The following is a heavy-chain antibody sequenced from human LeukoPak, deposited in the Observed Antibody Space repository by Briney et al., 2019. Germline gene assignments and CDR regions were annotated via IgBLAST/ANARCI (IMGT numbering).Heavy chain of an antibody. Sequence: GASVKVSCKASGYTFTGYYMHWVRQAPGQGLEWMGWINPNSGGTNYAQKFQGRVTMTRDTSISTAYMELSRLRSDDTAVYYCARFRFLEWYPTDYWGQGTLVTVSS. CDR3: ARFRFLEWYPTDY. V-gene: IGHV1-2*02. J-gene: IGHJ4*02. CDR1: GYTFTGYY. D-gene: IGHD3-3*01. CDR2: INPNSGGT.